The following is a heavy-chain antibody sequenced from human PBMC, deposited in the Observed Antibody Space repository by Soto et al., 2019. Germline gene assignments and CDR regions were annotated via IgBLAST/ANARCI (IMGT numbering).Heavy chain of an antibody. CDR1: GGSISSGDDF. V-gene: IGHV4-30-4*01. D-gene: IGHD1-20*01. J-gene: IGHJ6*02. CDR2: IYYSGST. Sequence: SETLSLTCTVSGGSISSGDDFWTWIRQPPGKGLEWIGYIYYSGSTYYNPSLKSRLTMSVDTSKNQFSLKLSSVTAADTAVYYCARDRAKWKDYYYYGMDVWGQGTTVSVSS. CDR3: ARDRAKWKDYYYYGMDV.